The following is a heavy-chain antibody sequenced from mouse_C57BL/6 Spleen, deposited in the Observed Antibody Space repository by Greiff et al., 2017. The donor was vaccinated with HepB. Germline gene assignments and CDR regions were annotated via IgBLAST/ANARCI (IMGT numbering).Heavy chain of an antibody. Sequence: EVQLQQSGAELVRPGASVKLSCTASGFNIKDYYMHWVKQRPEQGLEWIGRIDPEDGDTEYAPKFQGKATMTADTSSNTAYLQLSSLTSEDTAVYYCTTGKKYITTVVAPGDFDVWGTGTTVTVSS. CDR2: IDPEDGDT. CDR1: GFNIKDYY. J-gene: IGHJ1*03. CDR3: TTGKKYITTVVAPGDFDV. V-gene: IGHV14-1*01. D-gene: IGHD1-1*01.